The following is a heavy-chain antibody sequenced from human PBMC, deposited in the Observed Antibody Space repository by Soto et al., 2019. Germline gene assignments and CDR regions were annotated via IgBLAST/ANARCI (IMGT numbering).Heavy chain of an antibody. J-gene: IGHJ4*02. D-gene: IGHD2-2*02. CDR3: AITIVVPAAITDY. Sequence: SETLSLTCAVDGGSFIGYYWSWIRQPPGKGLEWIGEINHSGSTNYNPSLKSRVTISVDTSKNQFSLKLSSVTAADTAVYYCAITIVVPAAITDYWGQGTLVTVSS. V-gene: IGHV4-34*01. CDR1: GGSFIGYY. CDR2: INHSGST.